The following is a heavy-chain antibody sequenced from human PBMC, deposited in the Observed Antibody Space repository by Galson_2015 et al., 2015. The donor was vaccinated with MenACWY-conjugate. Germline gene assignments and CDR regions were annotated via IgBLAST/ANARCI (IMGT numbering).Heavy chain of an antibody. CDR2: IKKDGSEK. CDR1: GFTFRNYW. CDR3: ARGHYGMDV. V-gene: IGHV3-7*03. Sequence: VSGFTFRNYWMTWVRQAPGKGLEWVASIKKDGSEKYYVDSVKGRFTISRDNTKNSMYLEMNSLRAEDTAVYYCARGHYGMDVWGQGTTVTASS. J-gene: IGHJ6*02.